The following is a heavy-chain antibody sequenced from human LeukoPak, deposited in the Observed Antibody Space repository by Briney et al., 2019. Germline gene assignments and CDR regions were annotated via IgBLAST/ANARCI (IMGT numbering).Heavy chain of an antibody. CDR2: IYYNGDT. CDR3: ASLTTAEAFDI. Sequence: SETLSLTCTVSGGSISTYFWTWIRQPPGKGLEWIGYIYYNGDTNYDPSLKSRVTISLDTPKNQFSLKLSSVTAADTAVYYCASLTTAEAFDIWGQGTMVTVSS. V-gene: IGHV4-59*01. CDR1: GGSISTYF. D-gene: IGHD3-22*01. J-gene: IGHJ3*02.